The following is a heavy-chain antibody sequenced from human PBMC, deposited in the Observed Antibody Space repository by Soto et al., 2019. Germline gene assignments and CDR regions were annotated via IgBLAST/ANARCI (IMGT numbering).Heavy chain of an antibody. V-gene: IGHV3-53*02. D-gene: IGHD6-13*01. CDR2: IYSGGST. CDR1: GFTVSSNY. CDR3: ARGSSWYVGWFDP. J-gene: IGHJ5*02. Sequence: EVQLVETGGGLIQPGGSLRLSCAASGFTVSSNYMSWVRQAPGKGLDWVSVIYSGGSTYYADSVKVRFTISRDNSKNTLYLQMNSLRAEDTAVYYCARGSSWYVGWFDPWGQGTLVTVSS.